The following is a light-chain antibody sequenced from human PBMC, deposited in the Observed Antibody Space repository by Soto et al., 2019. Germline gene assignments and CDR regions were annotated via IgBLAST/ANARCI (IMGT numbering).Light chain of an antibody. CDR1: QSISSY. V-gene: IGKV1-5*03. J-gene: IGKJ1*01. CDR2: KAS. Sequence: DIQMTQSPSTLSASVGDRITITCRASQSISSYLNWYQQKPGKAPKLLIYKASSLESGVPSRFSGSGSGTEFTLTINSLQPDDFATYYCQQYNSYSWTFGQGTKVDIK. CDR3: QQYNSYSWT.